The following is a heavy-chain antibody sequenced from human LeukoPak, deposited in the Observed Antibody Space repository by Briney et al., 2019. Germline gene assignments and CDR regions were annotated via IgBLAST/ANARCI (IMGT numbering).Heavy chain of an antibody. CDR2: IGTDGTYK. J-gene: IGHJ4*02. V-gene: IGHV3-30*02. D-gene: IGHD6-13*01. CDR1: GFTFSAYG. CDR3: ARDPGTGASAGTFDY. Sequence: PGGSLRLSCAASGFTFSAYGMHWVRQAPGKGLEWVAFIGTDGTYKYYVDSGKGRFTISRDNSKNTLYLQMNSLRAEDTSLYYCARDPGTGASAGTFDYWGQGTLVTVSS.